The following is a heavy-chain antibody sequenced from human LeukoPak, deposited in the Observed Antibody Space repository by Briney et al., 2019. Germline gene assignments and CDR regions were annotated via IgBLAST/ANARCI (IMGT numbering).Heavy chain of an antibody. Sequence: QPGGSLRLSCDASGFIFSSYGMYWVRQAPGKGLEWVAFIRYDGGSKHYADSVKGRFTISRDNSKNTLYLQMNSLRAEDTAVYYCARGSSWYGNYFDYWGQGTLVTVSS. D-gene: IGHD6-13*01. CDR2: IRYDGGSK. CDR1: GFIFSSYG. CDR3: ARGSSWYGNYFDY. J-gene: IGHJ4*02. V-gene: IGHV3-30*02.